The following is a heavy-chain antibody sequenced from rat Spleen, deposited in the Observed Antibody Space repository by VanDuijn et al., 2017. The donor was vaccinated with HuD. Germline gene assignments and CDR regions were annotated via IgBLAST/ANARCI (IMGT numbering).Heavy chain of an antibody. J-gene: IGHJ2*01. Sequence: EVQLVESDGGLVQPGRSLKLSCAASGFTFSDYNMAWVRQTPTKGLEWVASISTGGGYTYYRDSVKGRFTISRDNAKNTQYLQMDSLRSEDTATYYCARHPISTVSYYFDYWGQGVTVTVSS. CDR3: ARHPISTVSYYFDY. V-gene: IGHV5S14*01. D-gene: IGHD1-1*01. CDR2: ISTGGGYT. CDR1: GFTFSDYN.